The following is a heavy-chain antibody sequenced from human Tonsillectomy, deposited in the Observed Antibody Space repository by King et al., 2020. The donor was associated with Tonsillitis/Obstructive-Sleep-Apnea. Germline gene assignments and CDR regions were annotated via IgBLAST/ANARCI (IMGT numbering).Heavy chain of an antibody. CDR2: IYPGDSDT. Sequence: VQLVESGAEVKKPGESLKISCKGSGYSFTSYWIGWVRQMPGKGLEWMGIIYPGDSDTRYRPSFQGQVTISADQSISTAYLQWSSLKASDTAMYYCARQGYDFWSGYPSRAFDIWGQGTMVTVSS. J-gene: IGHJ3*02. CDR1: GYSFTSYW. CDR3: ARQGYDFWSGYPSRAFDI. V-gene: IGHV5-51*01. D-gene: IGHD3-3*01.